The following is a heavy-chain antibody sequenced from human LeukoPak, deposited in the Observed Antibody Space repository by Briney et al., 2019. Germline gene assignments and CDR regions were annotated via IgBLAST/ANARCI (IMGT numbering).Heavy chain of an antibody. CDR2: ISISSSYI. Sequence: PGGSLRLSCAASGFTFSDYSINWVRQAPGKGLEWVSSISISSSYIYYADSVKGRFTTSRDNAENSLYLQMNSLRAEDTAVYYCARGPVLLWFGESDWFDPWGQGTLVTVTS. V-gene: IGHV3-21*06. CDR3: ARGPVLLWFGESDWFDP. CDR1: GFTFSDYS. J-gene: IGHJ5*02. D-gene: IGHD3-10*01.